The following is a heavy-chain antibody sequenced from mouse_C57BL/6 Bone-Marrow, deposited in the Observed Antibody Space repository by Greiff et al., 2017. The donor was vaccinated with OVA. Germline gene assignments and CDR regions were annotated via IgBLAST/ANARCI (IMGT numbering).Heavy chain of an antibody. V-gene: IGHV2-2*01. CDR3: ARKGSTVVATEWYFAV. J-gene: IGHJ1*03. Sequence: QVQLQQSGPGLVQPSQSLSITCTVSGFSLTSYGVHWVRQSPGKGLEWLGVIWSGGSTDYNAAFISRLSISKDNSKSQVFFKMNSLQADDTAIYYCARKGSTVVATEWYFAVWGTGTTVTVSA. CDR2: IWSGGST. CDR1: GFSLTSYG. D-gene: IGHD1-1*01.